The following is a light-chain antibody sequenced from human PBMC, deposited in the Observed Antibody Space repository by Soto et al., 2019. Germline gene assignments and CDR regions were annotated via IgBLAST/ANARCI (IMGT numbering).Light chain of an antibody. CDR1: SSDVGGYKY. J-gene: IGLJ1*01. V-gene: IGLV2-14*01. Sequence: QSALTQPASVSGSPGQSITISCTGTSSDVGGYKYVSWYQQHPGKAPKLMIYEVNNRPSGVSTRFSGSRSGNTASLTISGLQAEDEADYYCSSSTTSSTLYVFGTGTKVTVL. CDR3: SSSTTSSTLYV. CDR2: EVN.